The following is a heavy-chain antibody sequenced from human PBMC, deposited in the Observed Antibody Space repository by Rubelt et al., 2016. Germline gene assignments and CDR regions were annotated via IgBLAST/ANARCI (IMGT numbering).Heavy chain of an antibody. CDR2: IFPDDSDT. J-gene: IGHJ4*02. V-gene: IGHV5-51*01. Sequence: LEWMGLIFPDDSDTRYSPSFQGQVTMSVDKSINTAYLQWSGLKASDTAMYYCARLGGYFIVDYWGQGTLVTVSS. CDR3: ARLGGYFIVDY. D-gene: IGHD2-2*03.